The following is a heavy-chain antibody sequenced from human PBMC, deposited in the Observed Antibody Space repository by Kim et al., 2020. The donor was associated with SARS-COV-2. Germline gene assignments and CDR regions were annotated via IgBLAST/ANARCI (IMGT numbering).Heavy chain of an antibody. CDR3: ARSGGYYGSGSYTPFNY. Sequence: SETLSLTCAVSGGSISSSNWWSWVRQPPGKGLEWIGEIYHSGSTNYNPSLKSRVTISVDKSKNQFFLKLSSVTAADTAVYYCARSGGYYGSGSYTPFNYWGQGTLLTLPS. CDR1: GGSISSSNW. J-gene: IGHJ4*02. D-gene: IGHD3-10*01. CDR2: IYHSGST. V-gene: IGHV4-4*02.